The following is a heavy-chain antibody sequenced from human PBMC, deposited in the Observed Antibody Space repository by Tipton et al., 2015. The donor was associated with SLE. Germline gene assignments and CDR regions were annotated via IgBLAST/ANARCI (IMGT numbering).Heavy chain of an antibody. J-gene: IGHJ1*01. V-gene: IGHV4-39*07. CDR2: VYHRGST. D-gene: IGHD3-10*01. CDR3: ARHGSGRIGDFED. CDR1: GRSINSNSYQ. Sequence: TLSLTCTVSGRSINSNSYQWGWIRQPPGKGLEWIGSVYHRGSTSYNPSLKSRVIISVDTSSNQFSLRLHSVTAADTAVYYCARHGSGRIGDFEDWGQGTLVTVSS.